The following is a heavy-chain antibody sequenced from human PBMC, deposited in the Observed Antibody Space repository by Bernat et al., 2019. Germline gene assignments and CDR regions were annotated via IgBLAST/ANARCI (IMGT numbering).Heavy chain of an antibody. CDR1: GFTFSSYA. Sequence: EVQLLESGGGLVQPGGSLRLSCAASGFTFSSYAMSWVRQAPGKGLEWVSAISGSGGSTYYVDSVKGRFTISRDNSKNTLYLQMNSLRAEDTAVYYCAKTVYYDILTGAFDYWGQGTLVTVSS. V-gene: IGHV3-23*01. J-gene: IGHJ4*02. CDR2: ISGSGGST. D-gene: IGHD3-9*01. CDR3: AKTVYYDILTGAFDY.